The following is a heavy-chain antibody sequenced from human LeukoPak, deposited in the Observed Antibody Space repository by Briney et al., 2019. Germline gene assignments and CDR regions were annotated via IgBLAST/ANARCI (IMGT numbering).Heavy chain of an antibody. D-gene: IGHD3-10*01. J-gene: IGHJ5*02. Sequence: SETLSLTCTASGGSINSYYWSWIRQPPGKGLECIGYIHYTGSTNYNPSLKSRVTVSVDTSKSQFSLKLSSVTAADTAIYYCARGGYYGSGNDFRFDPWGQGTLVTVSS. CDR2: IHYTGST. CDR3: ARGGYYGSGNDFRFDP. V-gene: IGHV4-59*01. CDR1: GGSINSYY.